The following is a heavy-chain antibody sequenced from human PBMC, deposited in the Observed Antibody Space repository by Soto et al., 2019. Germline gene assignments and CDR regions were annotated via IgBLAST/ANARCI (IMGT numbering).Heavy chain of an antibody. CDR2: RYYSEST. D-gene: IGHD2-15*01. J-gene: IGHJ4*02. CDR1: GGSITTGGYY. CDR3: ARTKCSGGSCYSWSIEY. V-gene: IGHV4-31*03. Sequence: PSETLSLTCTVSGGSITTGGYYWSWIRQLPGKGLEWIGHRYYSESTYYNPSLKSRVSISLDTSKNQFSLKLSFVTAADTAMYYCARTKCSGGSCYSWSIEYWGEGTPVTVTS.